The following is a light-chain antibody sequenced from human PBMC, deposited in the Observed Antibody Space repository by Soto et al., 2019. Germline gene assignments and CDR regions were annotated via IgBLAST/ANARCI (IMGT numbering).Light chain of an antibody. CDR3: QQSYTIPPT. V-gene: IGKV1-39*01. Sequence: DIQVTQSPSSLSASVGDRVIIACRTSQSIAGYVNWYQQKPGKAPKNLIYSASTLQSGVPSRFSGSGSWTDFTLTITSLQPEDFATYYCQQSYTIPPTFGQGTKLEI. CDR1: QSIAGY. J-gene: IGKJ2*01. CDR2: SAS.